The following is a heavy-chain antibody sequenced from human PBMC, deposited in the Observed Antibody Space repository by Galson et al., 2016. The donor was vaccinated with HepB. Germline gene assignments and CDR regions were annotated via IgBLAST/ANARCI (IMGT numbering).Heavy chain of an antibody. D-gene: IGHD3-22*01. J-gene: IGHJ4*02. V-gene: IGHV3-11*04. CDR3: ASSYYDHHHYFDH. CDR2: ITSNGDNA. CDR1: GFTFSTFS. Sequence: SLRLSCAASGFTFSTFSMRWVRQAPGQGLEWIAYITSNGDNASYAAPVKGRFAISRDNAKNSLLLQMSSLRAEDTALYFWASSYYDHHHYFDHWGQGSLVTVSS.